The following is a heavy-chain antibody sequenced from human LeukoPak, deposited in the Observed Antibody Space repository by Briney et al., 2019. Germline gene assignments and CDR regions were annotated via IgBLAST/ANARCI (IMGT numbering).Heavy chain of an antibody. CDR1: GFTFSSYS. Sequence: GGSLRLSCAASGFTFSSYSMNWVRQAPGKGLEWVSTISGSGDRTYYADSVRGRFTISRDNSKNTLYLQMNSLRAEDTAVYYCTTDGVGVEGATYDNWGQGTLVSVSS. CDR3: TTDGVGVEGATYDN. J-gene: IGHJ4*02. D-gene: IGHD1-26*01. CDR2: ISGSGDRT. V-gene: IGHV3-23*01.